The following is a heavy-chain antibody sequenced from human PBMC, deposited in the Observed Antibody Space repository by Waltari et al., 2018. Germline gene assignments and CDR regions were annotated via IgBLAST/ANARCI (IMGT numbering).Heavy chain of an antibody. CDR2: ISSSGSVK. J-gene: IGHJ6*04. CDR3: ARDPSGYADV. V-gene: IGHV3-48*01. Sequence: EVQLVESGGGLVQPGGALRLSCAASGFPFRSYSMNWVRHAPGKGLEGVSYISSSGSVKYHADSVKGRFTISRDNAKNSLYLQMYSLRVEDTAVYYCARDPSGYADVWGKGTTVTVSS. D-gene: IGHD5-12*01. CDR1: GFPFRSYS.